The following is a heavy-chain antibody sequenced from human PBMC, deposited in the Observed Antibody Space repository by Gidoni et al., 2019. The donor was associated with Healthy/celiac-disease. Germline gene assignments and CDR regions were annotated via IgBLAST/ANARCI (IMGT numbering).Heavy chain of an antibody. J-gene: IGHJ5*02. Sequence: EVQLVQSGAEVKKPGESLRISCKGSGYSFTSYWISWVRQMPGKGLEWMGRIDPSDSYTNYSPSFQGHVTISADKSISTAYLQWSSLKASDTAMYYCARGDVATTLHHNWFDPWGQGTLVTVSS. D-gene: IGHD5-12*01. CDR1: GYSFTSYW. CDR3: ARGDVATTLHHNWFDP. CDR2: IDPSDSYT. V-gene: IGHV5-10-1*01.